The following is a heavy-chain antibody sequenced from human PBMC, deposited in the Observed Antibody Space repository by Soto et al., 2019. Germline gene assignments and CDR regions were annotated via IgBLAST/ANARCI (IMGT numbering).Heavy chain of an antibody. J-gene: IGHJ6*03. CDR2: IYYSGST. D-gene: IGHD2-15*01. Sequence: PSETLSLTCTVSGGSISSYYWSWIRQPPGKGLEWIGYIYYSGSTNYNPSLKSRVTISVDTSKDQFSLKLSSVTAADTAVYYCGGGGYCSGGSCLGGFYYYYYMDVWGKGTTVTVSS. V-gene: IGHV4-59*01. CDR1: GGSISSYY. CDR3: GGGGYCSGGSCLGGFYYYYYMDV.